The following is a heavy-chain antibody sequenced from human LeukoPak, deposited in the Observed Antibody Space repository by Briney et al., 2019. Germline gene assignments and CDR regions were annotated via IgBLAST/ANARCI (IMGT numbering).Heavy chain of an antibody. V-gene: IGHV3-74*01. J-gene: IGHJ4*02. CDR1: GFTFSSYW. D-gene: IGHD5-18*01. Sequence: QPGGSLRLSCAASGFTFSSYWMHWVRQAPGKGLVWVSRINTDGSSTSYADSVKGRFTVSRDNAKNTLYLQMNSLRAEDTAVYYCARDLGYSYGGYWGQGTLVTVSS. CDR2: INTDGSST. CDR3: ARDLGYSYGGY.